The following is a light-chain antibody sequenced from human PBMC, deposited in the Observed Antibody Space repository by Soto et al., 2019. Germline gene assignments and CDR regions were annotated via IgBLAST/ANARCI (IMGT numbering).Light chain of an antibody. J-gene: IGLJ1*01. CDR3: CSYAGNDTLYV. V-gene: IGLV2-11*01. Sequence: QSALTQSRSVSGSPGQSVTISCTGTSSDVGGYKYVSWYQQHPGKGPKLIIYDVSKRPSGVPDRFSGSKSGNTASLTISGLQAEDEADYYCCSYAGNDTLYVFGTGTKLTVL. CDR2: DVS. CDR1: SSDVGGYKY.